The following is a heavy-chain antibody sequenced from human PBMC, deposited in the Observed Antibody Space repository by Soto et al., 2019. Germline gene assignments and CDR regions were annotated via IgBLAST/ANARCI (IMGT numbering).Heavy chain of an antibody. V-gene: IGHV3-23*01. Sequence: EVQLLESGGGLVQPGGSLRLSCAASGFTFSSYAMRWVRQAPGKGLEWVSAISGSGGSTYYADSVKGLITISRDNSKNTLYLQMNSLRADDTAVYYCAKGDCSGGSCYGIDYWGQGTLVTVSS. D-gene: IGHD2-15*01. CDR1: GFTFSSYA. J-gene: IGHJ4*02. CDR3: AKGDCSGGSCYGIDY. CDR2: ISGSGGST.